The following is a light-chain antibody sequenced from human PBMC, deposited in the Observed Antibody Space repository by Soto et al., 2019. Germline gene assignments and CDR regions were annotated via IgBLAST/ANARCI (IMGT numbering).Light chain of an antibody. V-gene: IGKV1-39*01. CDR3: QQSYSTTPT. Sequence: DIQMTQSPSSLSASVGDRVTITCRASQSISSYLNWYQQKPGKAPKLLIYAASSLQSGVPSRFSGSGSGTDFTLTITSLQPEYFATYYCQQSYSTTPTFGQGTKVESK. CDR1: QSISSY. J-gene: IGKJ1*01. CDR2: AAS.